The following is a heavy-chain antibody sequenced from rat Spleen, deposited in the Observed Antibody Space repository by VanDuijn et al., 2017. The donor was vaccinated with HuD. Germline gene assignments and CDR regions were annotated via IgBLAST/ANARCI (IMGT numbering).Heavy chain of an antibody. V-gene: IGHV2S61*01. D-gene: IGHD1-12*03. J-gene: IGHJ2*01. CDR3: ASQHYLDGYYRDY. Sequence: QVQLKESGPGLVQPSQTLSLTCTVSGLSISSYGVIWVRQPPGKGLEWMGVIWGNGNTNYSSVLKSGLSINRDTSKSQVFLKMNNLQTEDTAMYFCASQHYLDGYYRDYWGKGVMVTVSS. CDR2: IWGNGNT. CDR1: GLSISSYG.